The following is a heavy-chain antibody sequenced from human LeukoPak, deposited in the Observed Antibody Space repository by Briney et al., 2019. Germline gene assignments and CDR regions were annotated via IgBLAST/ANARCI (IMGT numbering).Heavy chain of an antibody. Sequence: PSETLSLTCTVSGGSISSYYWSWIRQPPGKGLEWIGYIFDSGSTNYNPSLKSRVTISVDKSKNQFSLKLSSVTAADTAVYYCARDGSPGIAAAVDAFDIWGQGTMVTVSS. CDR1: GGSISSYY. J-gene: IGHJ3*02. V-gene: IGHV4-59*12. CDR2: IFDSGST. CDR3: ARDGSPGIAAAVDAFDI. D-gene: IGHD6-13*01.